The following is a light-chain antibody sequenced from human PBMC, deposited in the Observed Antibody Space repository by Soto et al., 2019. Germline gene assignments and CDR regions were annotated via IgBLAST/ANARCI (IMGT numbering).Light chain of an antibody. CDR3: QQYNSYPWT. CDR1: QSISSW. CDR2: KAS. V-gene: IGKV1-5*03. J-gene: IGKJ1*01. Sequence: DIQMTQSPSTLSASVGDRVTITCRASQSISSWLARYQQKPGKAPKLRIYKASSLESGVPSRFSGSGSGTEFTLTISSLQPDDFATYYCQQYNSYPWTFGQGTKVEIK.